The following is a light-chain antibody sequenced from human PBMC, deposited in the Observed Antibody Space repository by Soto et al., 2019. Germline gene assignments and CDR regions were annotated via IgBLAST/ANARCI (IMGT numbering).Light chain of an antibody. J-gene: IGLJ2*01. CDR2: EVS. CDR1: SSDGGGYNY. V-gene: IGLV2-14*01. Sequence: QSALTQPASVSGSPGQSITISCTGTSSDGGGYNYVSWCQQHPGKAPKLMIYEVSNRPSGVSNRFSGSKSGNTASLTISGLQAEDEADYYCSSYTSSSTLAVFGGGTKLTVL. CDR3: SSYTSSSTLAV.